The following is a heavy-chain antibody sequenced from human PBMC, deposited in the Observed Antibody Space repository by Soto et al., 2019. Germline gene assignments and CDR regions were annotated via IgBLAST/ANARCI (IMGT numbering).Heavy chain of an antibody. J-gene: IGHJ6*02. CDR3: ERALYDYGMDV. CDR1: GGSFSGYY. Sequence: QVQLQQWGAGLLKPSETLSLTCAVYGGSFSGYYWSWIRQPPGKGLEWIGEVNHSGSTNYNPSLKSRVTISVDTSKNQFSLKLSSVTAADTAVYYCERALYDYGMDVWGQGTTVTVSS. CDR2: VNHSGST. V-gene: IGHV4-34*01.